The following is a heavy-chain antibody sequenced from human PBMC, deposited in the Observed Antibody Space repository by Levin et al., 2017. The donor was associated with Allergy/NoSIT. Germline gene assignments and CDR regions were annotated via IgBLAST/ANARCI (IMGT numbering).Heavy chain of an antibody. J-gene: IGHJ3*02. V-gene: IGHV4-34*01. Sequence: KSSETLSLTCAVYGGSFSDYYWNWIRQPPGKGLEWIGEINHSGSTNYNPSLKSRVTMSVDTSKDQFSLKLSSVTAADTAVYYCARASRSIWVGDAFHIWGQGTLVTVSS. CDR2: INHSGST. D-gene: IGHD1-26*01. CDR1: GGSFSDYY. CDR3: ARASRSIWVGDAFHI.